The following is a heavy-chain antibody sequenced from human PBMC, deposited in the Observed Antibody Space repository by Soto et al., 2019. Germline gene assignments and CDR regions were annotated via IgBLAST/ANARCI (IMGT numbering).Heavy chain of an antibody. D-gene: IGHD6-19*01. CDR2: INSDGSST. Sequence: EVPLVESGGGLVQPGGSLRLSCAASGFTFSSYWMHWVRQAPGKGLVWVSRINSDGSSTSYAESVKGRFTISRDKAKNTLYLQMNSLRAEDTAVYYCARDAYSSGWYLVDYWGQGTLVTVSS. V-gene: IGHV3-74*01. J-gene: IGHJ4*02. CDR3: ARDAYSSGWYLVDY. CDR1: GFTFSSYW.